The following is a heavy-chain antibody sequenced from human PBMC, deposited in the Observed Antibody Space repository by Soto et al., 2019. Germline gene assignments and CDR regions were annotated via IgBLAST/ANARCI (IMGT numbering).Heavy chain of an antibody. Sequence: NPSETLSLTCAVYGGSFSGYYWSWIRQPPGKGLEWIGEINHSGSTNYNPSLKSRVTISVDTSKNQFSLKLSSVTAADTAVYYCARKKLELRFRSLNWFAPWGQGTLVTVSS. J-gene: IGHJ5*02. CDR3: ARKKLELRFRSLNWFAP. CDR2: INHSGST. CDR1: GGSFSGYY. D-gene: IGHD1-7*01. V-gene: IGHV4-34*01.